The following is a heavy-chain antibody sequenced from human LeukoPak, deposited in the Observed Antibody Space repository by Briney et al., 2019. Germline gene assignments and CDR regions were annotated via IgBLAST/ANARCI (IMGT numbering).Heavy chain of an antibody. D-gene: IGHD6-13*01. CDR2: INPNSGGT. J-gene: IGHJ6*02. CDR3: AMGTKAAAGSYYYYYYGMDV. CDR1: GYTFTGYY. V-gene: IGHV1-2*02. Sequence: ASVKASCKASGYTFTGYYMHWVRQAPGQGLEWMGWINPNSGGTNYAQKFQGRVTMTRDTSISTAYMELSRLRSDDTAVYYCAMGTKAAAGSYYYYYYGMDVWGQGTTVTVSS.